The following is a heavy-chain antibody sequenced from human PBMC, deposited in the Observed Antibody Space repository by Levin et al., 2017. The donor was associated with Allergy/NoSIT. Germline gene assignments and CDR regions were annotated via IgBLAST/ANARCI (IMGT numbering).Heavy chain of an antibody. CDR2: IYSSGNT. V-gene: IGHV4-59*08. CDR3: ARGGPSGDYFDY. J-gene: IGHJ4*02. D-gene: IGHD1-26*01. CDR1: GGSISSYY. Sequence: SQTLSLTCTVSGGSISSYYWSWIRQPPGKGLEWIGYIYSSGNTNYNPSLKSRVTMSVDTSKNQFSLKLTSVTAADTAVYYCARGGPSGDYFDYWGQGALVTVSS.